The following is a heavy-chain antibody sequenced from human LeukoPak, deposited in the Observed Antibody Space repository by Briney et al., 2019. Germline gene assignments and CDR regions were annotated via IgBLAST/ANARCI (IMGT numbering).Heavy chain of an antibody. CDR1: GGSISSSSYY. CDR3: ARDKKIAARILGRFRAFDI. D-gene: IGHD6-6*01. CDR2: IYYSGST. V-gene: IGHV4-39*07. J-gene: IGHJ3*02. Sequence: SETLSLTCTVSGGSISSSSYYWGWIRQPPGKGLEWIGSIYYSGSTYYNPSLKSRVTISVDTSKNQFSLKLSSVTAADTAVYYCARDKKIAARILGRFRAFDIWGQGTMVTVSS.